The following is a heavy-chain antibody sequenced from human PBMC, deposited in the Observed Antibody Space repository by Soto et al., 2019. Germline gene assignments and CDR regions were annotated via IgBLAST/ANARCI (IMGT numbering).Heavy chain of an antibody. CDR2: INSDGSST. D-gene: IGHD2-15*01. J-gene: IGHJ6*02. Sequence: PGGSLRLSCAASGFTFSSYWMHWVRQAPGKGLVWVSRINSDGSSTSYADSVKGRFTISRDNAKNTLYLQMNSLRAEDTAVYYCARASENLRPLYCSGGSCPLGMDVWCQGTTVTVSS. V-gene: IGHV3-74*01. CDR3: ARASENLRPLYCSGGSCPLGMDV. CDR1: GFTFSSYW.